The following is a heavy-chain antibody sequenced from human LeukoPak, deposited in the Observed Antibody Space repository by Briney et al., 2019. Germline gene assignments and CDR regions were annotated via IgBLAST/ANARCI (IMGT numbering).Heavy chain of an antibody. CDR1: GSTFSSYG. CDR2: ISYDGSNK. CDR3: AKELRGYSYGLRNNWFDP. J-gene: IGHJ5*02. V-gene: IGHV3-30*18. D-gene: IGHD5-18*01. Sequence: GRSLRLSGAASGSTFSSYGMHWVRQAPGKGLEWVAVISYDGSNKYYADSVKGRFTISRDNSKNTLYLQMNSLRAEDTAVYYCAKELRGYSYGLRNNWFDPWGQGTLVTVSS.